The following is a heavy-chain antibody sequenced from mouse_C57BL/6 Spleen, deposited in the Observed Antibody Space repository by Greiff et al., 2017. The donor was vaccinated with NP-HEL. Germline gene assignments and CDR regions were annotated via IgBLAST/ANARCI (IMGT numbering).Heavy chain of an antibody. CDR1: GYTFTDYE. CDR3: TRGGYSPAWFAY. V-gene: IGHV1-15*01. D-gene: IGHD2-14*01. CDR2: IDPETGGT. Sequence: QVQLKQSGAELVRPGASVTLSCKASGYTFTDYEMHWVKQTPVHGLEWIGAIDPETGGTAYNQKFKGKAILTADKSSSTAYMELRSLTSEDSAVYYCTRGGYSPAWFAYWGQGTLVTVSA. J-gene: IGHJ3*01.